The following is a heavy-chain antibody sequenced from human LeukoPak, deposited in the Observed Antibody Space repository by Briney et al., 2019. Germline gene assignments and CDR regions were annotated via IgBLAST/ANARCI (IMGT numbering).Heavy chain of an antibody. CDR3: ARDQLSYDQSRYHSYGTDV. V-gene: IGHV1-46*01. CDR1: GYTFTSYY. D-gene: IGHD2-2*01. CDR2: INPSGGST. J-gene: IGHJ6*02. Sequence: GASVKVSCKASGYTFTSYYMHWVRQAPGQGLEWMGIINPSGGSTSYAQKLQGRVSMTTDTPTSTAYMELRSLRSDDTAVYYCARDQLSYDQSRYHSYGTDVWGQGTTVTVSS.